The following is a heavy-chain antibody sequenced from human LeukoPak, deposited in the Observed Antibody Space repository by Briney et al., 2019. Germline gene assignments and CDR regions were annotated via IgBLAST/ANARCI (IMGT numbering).Heavy chain of an antibody. D-gene: IGHD6-19*01. CDR1: GGSISSYY. Sequence: PSETLSLTCTVSGGSISSYYWSWIRQPPGKGPEWIGYIYYSGSTNYNPSLKSRVTISVDTSKNQFSLKLSSVTAADTAVYYCARQSVAGWGAFDIWGQGTMVTVSS. CDR2: IYYSGST. V-gene: IGHV4-59*08. J-gene: IGHJ3*02. CDR3: ARQSVAGWGAFDI.